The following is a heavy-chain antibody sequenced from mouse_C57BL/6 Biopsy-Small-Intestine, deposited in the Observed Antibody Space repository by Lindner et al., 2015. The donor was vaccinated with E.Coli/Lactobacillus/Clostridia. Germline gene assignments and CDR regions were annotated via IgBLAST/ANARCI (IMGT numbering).Heavy chain of an antibody. V-gene: IGHV7-3*01. D-gene: IGHD2-5*01. J-gene: IGHJ4*01. CDR3: ARPSYYSNYGAMDY. CDR1: GFTFTDYY. Sequence: VQLQESGGGLVQPGGSLSLSCAASGFTFTDYYMSWVRQPPGKALEWLGFIRNKANGYTTEYSASMKGRFTISRDNSQSILYLQMNALRAEDSATYYCARPSYYSNYGAMDYWGQGTSVTVSS. CDR2: IRNKANGYTT.